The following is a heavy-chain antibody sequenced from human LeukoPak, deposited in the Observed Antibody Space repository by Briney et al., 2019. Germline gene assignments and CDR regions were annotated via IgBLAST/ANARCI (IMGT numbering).Heavy chain of an antibody. CDR3: ARSAGSGFHLDS. CDR2: SYTTGST. V-gene: IGHV4-4*07. Sequence: SGTLSLTCTISGGSIGPYYWSWLRQPAGKALQCIGRSYTTGSTNYTPSLKSRVTLSLDTSKNQFSLKPTSVTAADTAVYYCARSAGSGFHLDSWGQGTLVTVSS. CDR1: GGSIGPYY. J-gene: IGHJ4*02.